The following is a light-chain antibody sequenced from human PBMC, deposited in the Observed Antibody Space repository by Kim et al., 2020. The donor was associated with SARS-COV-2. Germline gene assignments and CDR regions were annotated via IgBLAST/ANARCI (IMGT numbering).Light chain of an antibody. J-gene: IGLJ3*02. CDR2: CNS. V-gene: IGLV1-40*01. Sequence: RVTISGTGSSSKLGAGYDVHWYQQLPGTAPKLLIYCNSNRPSGVPDRFSGSKSGTSASLAITGLQAEDEADYYCQSYDSSLSGSGVFGGGTKLTVL. CDR3: QSYDSSLSGSGV. CDR1: SSKLGAGYD.